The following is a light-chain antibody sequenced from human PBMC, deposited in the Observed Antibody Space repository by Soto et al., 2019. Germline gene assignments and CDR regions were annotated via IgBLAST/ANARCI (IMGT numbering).Light chain of an antibody. Sequence: EMVMTQSPATLSVSPGEIATLSCRASQSIGRNLAWYQHKPGQAPRLLIYGASTGTTDIPTRFSASGSGTEFILTISSLQSEDFAVYYCQQYNNWPRSFGQGTKVEV. J-gene: IGKJ1*01. CDR2: GAS. CDR3: QQYNNWPRS. V-gene: IGKV3-15*01. CDR1: QSIGRN.